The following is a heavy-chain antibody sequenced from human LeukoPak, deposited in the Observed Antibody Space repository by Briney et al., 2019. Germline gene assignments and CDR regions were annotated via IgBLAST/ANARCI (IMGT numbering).Heavy chain of an antibody. V-gene: IGHV4-4*09. Sequence: SETLSLTCTVSGGSISSYYWSWLRQPPGKGLEWIGYIYTSGSTNYNPSLKSRVTISVDTSKNQFSLKLSSVTAADTAVYYCARLEWQQLVRNTNYYYYYYMDVWGKGTTVTVSS. CDR3: ARLEWQQLVRNTNYYYYYYMDV. D-gene: IGHD6-13*01. J-gene: IGHJ6*03. CDR1: GGSISSYY. CDR2: IYTSGST.